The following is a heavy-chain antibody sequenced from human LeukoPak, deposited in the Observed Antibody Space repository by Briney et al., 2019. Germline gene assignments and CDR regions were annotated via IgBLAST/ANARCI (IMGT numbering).Heavy chain of an antibody. J-gene: IGHJ4*02. V-gene: IGHV3-9*03. CDR3: TKTTYYDFWSGYFDY. CDR1: GFTFDNYA. D-gene: IGHD3-3*01. Sequence: GRSLRLSXAASGFTFDNYAMHWVRQAPGKGLEWVSGISWNSGSIGYADSVKGRFTISRDNAKNSVYLQMNSLRVEDMALYYCTKTTYYDFWSGYFDYWGQGTLVTVSS. CDR2: ISWNSGSI.